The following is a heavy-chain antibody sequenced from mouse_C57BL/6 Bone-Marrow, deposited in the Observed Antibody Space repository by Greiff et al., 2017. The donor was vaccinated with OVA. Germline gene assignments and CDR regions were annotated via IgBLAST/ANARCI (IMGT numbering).Heavy chain of an antibody. CDR2: IDPSASYT. D-gene: IGHD2-5*01. CDR1: GYTFTSYW. J-gene: IGHJ4*01. Sequence: VQLQQPGAELVKPGASVKLSCKASGYTFTSYWMQWVKQRPGQGLEWIGEIDPSASYTNYNQKFKGKATLTVDTSSSTAYMQLSSLTSEDSAVYYCARYSNYDAMDYWGQGTSVTVSS. CDR3: ARYSNYDAMDY. V-gene: IGHV1-50*01.